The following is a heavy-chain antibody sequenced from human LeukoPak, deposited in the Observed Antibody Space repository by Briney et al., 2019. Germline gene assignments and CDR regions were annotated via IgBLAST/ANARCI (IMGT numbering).Heavy chain of an antibody. Sequence: SETLSLTCTVSGGSISSYYWNWIRQPPGKGLEWIAYIYYSGNTNYNPSLKSRVTISVDTSKNQFSLKLSSVTAADTAVYYCARDVGATPGYFDYWGQGTLVTVSS. V-gene: IGHV4-59*01. J-gene: IGHJ4*02. CDR3: ARDVGATPGYFDY. D-gene: IGHD1-26*01. CDR1: GGSISSYY. CDR2: IYYSGNT.